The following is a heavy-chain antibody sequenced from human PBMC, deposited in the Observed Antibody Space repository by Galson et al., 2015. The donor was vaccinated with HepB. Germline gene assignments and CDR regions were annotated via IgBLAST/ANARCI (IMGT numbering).Heavy chain of an antibody. CDR1: GFTFSDYY. D-gene: IGHD6-19*01. J-gene: IGHJ3*02. Sequence: SLRLSCAASGFTFSDYYMSWIRQAPGKGLEWVSYISSSGGTIYYADSVKGRFTISRDNAKNSLYLQMNSLRAEDTAVYYCAREGLTVAGTNDAFDIWGQGTMVTVSS. V-gene: IGHV3-11*01. CDR3: AREGLTVAGTNDAFDI. CDR2: ISSSGGTI.